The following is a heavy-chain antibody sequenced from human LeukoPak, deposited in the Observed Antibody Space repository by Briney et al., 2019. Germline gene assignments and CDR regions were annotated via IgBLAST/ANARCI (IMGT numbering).Heavy chain of an antibody. CDR3: ARDWNGDYAFEN. D-gene: IGHD1-1*01. CDR1: GITLSNNY. J-gene: IGHJ4*02. Sequence: VGSLRLSCEVSGITLSNNYMNWVRPAPGKGVEGVSVIDSGGSTYYADSVKGRFTASRDISRNTVFLQLTGLRAEDTAIYYCARDWNGDYAFENWGQGTLVIVSS. V-gene: IGHV3-66*01. CDR2: IDSGGST.